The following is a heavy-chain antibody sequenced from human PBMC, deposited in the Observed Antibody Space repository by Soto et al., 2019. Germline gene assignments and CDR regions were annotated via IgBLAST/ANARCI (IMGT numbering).Heavy chain of an antibody. Sequence: SVKVSCKASGFTFTSSAMQWVRQARGQRLEWIGWIVVGSGNTNYAEKFQERVTITRDMSTSTAYMELSSLRSEDTAVYYWSALEVGYLFMDGWGQGTTVTVSS. CDR2: IVVGSGNT. V-gene: IGHV1-58*02. D-gene: IGHD6-25*01. CDR1: GFTFTSSA. CDR3: SALEVGYLFMDG. J-gene: IGHJ6*02.